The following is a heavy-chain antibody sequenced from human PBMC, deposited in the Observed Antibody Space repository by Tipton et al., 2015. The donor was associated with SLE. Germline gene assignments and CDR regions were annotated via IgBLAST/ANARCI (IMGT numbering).Heavy chain of an antibody. V-gene: IGHV4-38-2*01. Sequence: TLSLTCAVSGYSISSGYYWSWIRQPPGKGLEWIGYIYHSGNTYYNPSLKSRLTISVDTSKNQFSLKLSSVTAADTAVYYCASPMLSNWYFDLWGRGTLVTVSS. CDR3: ASPMLSNWYFDL. J-gene: IGHJ2*01. CDR1: GYSISSGYY. D-gene: IGHD2-8*01. CDR2: IYHSGNT.